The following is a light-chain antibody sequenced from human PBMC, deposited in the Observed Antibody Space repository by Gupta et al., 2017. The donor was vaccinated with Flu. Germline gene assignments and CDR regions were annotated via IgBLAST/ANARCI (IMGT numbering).Light chain of an antibody. CDR2: GAS. J-gene: IGKJ5*01. CDR3: QQAQSFPLT. Sequence: IQMTQSPSSVSASIGDRVTITCRASQGISTWLAWYQQKPRKAPQVLIFGASHLHTGVPSRFTGNGSGTDFTLTITSLQPEDFAIYYCQQAQSFPLTFGQGIRVDIK. CDR1: QGISTW. V-gene: IGKV1-12*01.